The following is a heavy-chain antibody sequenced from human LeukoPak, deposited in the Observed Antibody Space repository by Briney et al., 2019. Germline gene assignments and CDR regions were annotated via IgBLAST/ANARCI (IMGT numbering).Heavy chain of an antibody. CDR2: ISAYNGNT. V-gene: IGHV1-18*01. CDR3: ARGPGTFGGVIVIADAFDI. Sequence: ASVKVSCKASGYTFTSYGISWVRQAPGQGLEWMGWISAYNGNTNYAQKLQGRVTMTTDTSTSTAYMELRSLRSDDTAVYYCARGPGTFGGVIVIADAFDIWGQGTMVTVSS. D-gene: IGHD3-16*02. CDR1: GYTFTSYG. J-gene: IGHJ3*02.